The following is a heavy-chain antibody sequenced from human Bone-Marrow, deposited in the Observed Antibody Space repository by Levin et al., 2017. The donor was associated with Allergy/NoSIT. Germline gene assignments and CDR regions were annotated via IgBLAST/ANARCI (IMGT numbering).Heavy chain of an antibody. D-gene: IGHD3-3*01. V-gene: IGHV2-26*01. CDR3: ERTMTIFGVTGPYYFDS. Sequence: SGPTLVKPTEPLTLTCTVSGFALSHVRVGVSWIRQPPGKALEWLANILANDEKSYNSSLRSRLTISKDTSKSQVVLTLANVEPMDTGTYFCERTMTIFGVTGPYYFDSWGQGTLVTVSS. CDR1: GFALSHVRVG. CDR2: ILANDEK. J-gene: IGHJ4*02.